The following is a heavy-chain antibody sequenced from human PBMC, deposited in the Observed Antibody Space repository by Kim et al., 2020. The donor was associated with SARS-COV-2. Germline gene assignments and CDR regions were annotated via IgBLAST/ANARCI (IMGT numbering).Heavy chain of an antibody. CDR1: GFTFSSYA. Sequence: GGSLRLSCAASGFTFSSYALSWVRQAPGKGLEWVSAISGSGGSTYYADSVKGRFTISRDNSKNTLYLQMNSLRAEDTAVYYCAKDGTTGPTYYGMDVWGQGTTVTVSS. CDR2: ISGSGGST. V-gene: IGHV3-23*01. CDR3: AKDGTTGPTYYGMDV. J-gene: IGHJ6*02. D-gene: IGHD4-4*01.